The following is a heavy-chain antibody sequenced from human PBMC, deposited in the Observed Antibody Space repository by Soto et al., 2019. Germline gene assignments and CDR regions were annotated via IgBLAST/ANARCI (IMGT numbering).Heavy chain of an antibody. Sequence: PAETLALTCDVSVGSPSVYSWNWIRQPPGKGLEWIGEINHRGTTVYNPSLKSRLTMSADSSKNQFSLKLKSVTSADTALYYCARRFLDWQNHFYFDYWGQGTLVTVSS. CDR1: VGSPSVYS. CDR2: INHRGTT. D-gene: IGHD3-3*01. V-gene: IGHV4-34*01. CDR3: ARRFLDWQNHFYFDY. J-gene: IGHJ4*02.